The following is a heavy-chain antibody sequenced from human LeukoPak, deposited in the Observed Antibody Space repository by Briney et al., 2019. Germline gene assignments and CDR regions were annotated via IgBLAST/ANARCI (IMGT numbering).Heavy chain of an antibody. V-gene: IGHV4-39*07. J-gene: IGHJ4*02. Sequence: SETLSLTCTVSGGYITSSSFYWGWSRQPPGKGLEGIGSIYQSGRGYYNPSLKSRVTLSVDTSKNQFSLKQTSVTAADTAVYYCARDYTYGYGDFDYWGQGTLVTVSS. CDR1: GGYITSSSFY. CDR3: ARDYTYGYGDFDY. CDR2: IYQSGRG. D-gene: IGHD5-18*01.